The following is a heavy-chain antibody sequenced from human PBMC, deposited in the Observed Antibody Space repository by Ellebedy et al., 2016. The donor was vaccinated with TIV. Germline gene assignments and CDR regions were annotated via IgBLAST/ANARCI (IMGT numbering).Heavy chain of an antibody. D-gene: IGHD5-24*01. CDR1: GFTFSDYH. CDR2: MTNSGGSK. J-gene: IGHJ4*02. CDR3: AITIATSYFEH. Sequence: GESLKISCAASGFTFSDYHMSWFRQVPGKGLEWVSYMTNSGGSKDYADAVKGRFTISRDNTENTLYLQMNSLTADDTAVYYCAITIATSYFEHWGQGALVTVSS. V-gene: IGHV3-11*01.